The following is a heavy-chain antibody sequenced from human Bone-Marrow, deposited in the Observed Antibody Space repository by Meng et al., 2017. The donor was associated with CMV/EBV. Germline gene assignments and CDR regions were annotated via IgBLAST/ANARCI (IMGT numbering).Heavy chain of an antibody. CDR1: GFTFSSYA. CDR3: ARDPEYSGSYYYYYYGMDV. Sequence: GGSLRLSRAASGFTFSSYAMHWVRQAPGKGLEWVAVISYDGSNKYYADSVKGRFTISRDNSKNTLYLQMNSLRAEDTAVYYCARDPEYSGSYYYYYYGMDVWGQGTTVTVPS. V-gene: IGHV3-30*04. J-gene: IGHJ6*02. D-gene: IGHD1-26*01. CDR2: ISYDGSNK.